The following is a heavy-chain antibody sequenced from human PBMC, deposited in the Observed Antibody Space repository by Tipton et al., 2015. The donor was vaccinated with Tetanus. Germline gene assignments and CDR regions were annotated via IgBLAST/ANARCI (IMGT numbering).Heavy chain of an antibody. J-gene: IGHJ4*02. D-gene: IGHD3-22*01. V-gene: IGHV4-31*03. CDR1: GGSISSGGYY. Sequence: TLSLTCIVSGGSISSGGYYWSWIPQHPGKGPGGVGDIYDRGGIYYNPSLKSRVSISIDTSKNQFSLKLSSVTAADTAVYYCARGNRYEDSITPHHFDFWGQGILVTVSS. CDR2: IYDRGGI. CDR3: ARGNRYEDSITPHHFDF.